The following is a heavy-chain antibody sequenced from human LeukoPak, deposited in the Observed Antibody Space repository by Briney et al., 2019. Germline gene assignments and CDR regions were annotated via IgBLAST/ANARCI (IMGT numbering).Heavy chain of an antibody. Sequence: SETLSLTCAVSGYSISSGYYWGWIRQPPGKGLEWIGSIYHSGSTYYNPSLKSRVTISVDTSKNQFSLKLSSVTAADTAVYYCETGAAGREWFDPWGPGTLVTVSS. CDR3: ETGAAGREWFDP. V-gene: IGHV4-38-2*01. D-gene: IGHD6-13*01. J-gene: IGHJ5*02. CDR1: GYSISSGYY. CDR2: IYHSGST.